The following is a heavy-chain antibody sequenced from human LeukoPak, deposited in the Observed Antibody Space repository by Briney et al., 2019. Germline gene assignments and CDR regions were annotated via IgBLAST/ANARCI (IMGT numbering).Heavy chain of an antibody. CDR2: VYTSGST. J-gene: IGHJ6*02. Sequence: SETLSLTCTVSGDSISGDYWSWIRQPAGKGLEWIGRVYTSGSTSFNPSLKSRFTISGDMSNHQFSLRLTHLPPADTAVYYCARNAGTKDYYYGMDVWGQGTTVIVSS. V-gene: IGHV4-4*07. CDR3: ARNAGTKDYYYGMDV. D-gene: IGHD2-2*01. CDR1: GDSISGDY.